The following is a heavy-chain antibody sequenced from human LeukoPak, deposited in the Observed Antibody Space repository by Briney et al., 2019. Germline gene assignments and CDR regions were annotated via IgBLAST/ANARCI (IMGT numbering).Heavy chain of an antibody. V-gene: IGHV3-74*01. J-gene: IGHJ6*04. CDR1: GFTFSSYW. D-gene: IGHD5-12*01. CDR2: INSDGSST. CDR3: ASNWGYSGYAGYYGMDV. Sequence: GGSLRLSCAASGFTFSSYWMHWVRQAPGKGLVWVSRINSDGSSTSYADSVKGRFTISRDNAKNTLYLQMNSLRAEDTAVYYCASNWGYSGYAGYYGMDVWGKGTTVTVSS.